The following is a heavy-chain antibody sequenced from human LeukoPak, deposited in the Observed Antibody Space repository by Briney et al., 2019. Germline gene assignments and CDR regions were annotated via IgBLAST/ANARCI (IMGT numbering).Heavy chain of an antibody. V-gene: IGHV3-74*01. D-gene: IGHD3-10*01. CDR3: ARGLRGGFDP. Sequence: PGGSLRLSCGASGFTSSSYGIHWVRQVPGKGLVWFSGINSDGRSTIYVDSVKGRFIISRDYAKNTVYLQMNSLRAEDTAVYYCARGLRGGFDPWGQGTLVTVSS. CDR1: GFTSSSYG. CDR2: INSDGRST. J-gene: IGHJ5*02.